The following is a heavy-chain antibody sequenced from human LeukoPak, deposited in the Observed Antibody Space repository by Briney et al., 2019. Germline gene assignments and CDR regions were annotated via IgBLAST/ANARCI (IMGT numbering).Heavy chain of an antibody. J-gene: IGHJ5*02. D-gene: IGHD1-26*01. CDR3: ARVGIVGASVLGWFDP. CDR1: GYMFTKHG. V-gene: IGHV1-2*02. Sequence: GASVKVSCKASGYMFTKHGISWVRQAPGRGLEWMGWINPNSGGTNYAQKFQGRVTMTRDTSISTAYMELSRLRSDDTAVYYCARVGIVGASVLGWFDPWGQGTLVTVSS. CDR2: INPNSGGT.